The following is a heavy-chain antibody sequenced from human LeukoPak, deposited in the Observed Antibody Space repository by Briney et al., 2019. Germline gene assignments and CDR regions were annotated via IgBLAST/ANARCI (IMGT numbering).Heavy chain of an antibody. CDR2: INHSGST. CDR3: ARGRGYDILTGYSYYFDY. J-gene: IGHJ4*02. CDR1: GGSFGGYY. Sequence: SETLSLTCAVYGGSFGGYYWSWIRQPPGKGLEWIGEINHSGSTNYNPSLKSRVTISVDTSKNQFSLKLSSVTAADTAVYYCARGRGYDILTGYSYYFDYWGQGTLVTVSS. D-gene: IGHD3-9*01. V-gene: IGHV4-34*01.